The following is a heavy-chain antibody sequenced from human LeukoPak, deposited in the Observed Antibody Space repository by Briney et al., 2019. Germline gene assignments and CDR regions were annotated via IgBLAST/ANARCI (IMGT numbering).Heavy chain of an antibody. Sequence: PSETLSLTCSVSGGSISSSTYYWGWIRQPPGNGLEWIGTFYYSGHTYYNPSLKSRVTIFVDTSQNQFSLKLSSVTAADTAVYYCARHRRDHDFWSGSNPTHYYYYMDVWGKGTTVTVSS. CDR2: FYYSGHT. V-gene: IGHV4-39*01. CDR3: ARHRRDHDFWSGSNPTHYYYYMDV. D-gene: IGHD3-3*01. J-gene: IGHJ6*03. CDR1: GGSISSSTYY.